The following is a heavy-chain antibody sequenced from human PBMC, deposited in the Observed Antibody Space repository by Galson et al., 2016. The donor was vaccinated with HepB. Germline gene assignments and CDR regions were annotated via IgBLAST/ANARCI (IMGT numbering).Heavy chain of an antibody. D-gene: IGHD2-21*02. V-gene: IGHV3-43*01. J-gene: IGHJ4*01. CDR3: ATISTGDYYFNY. Sequence: SLRLSCAASGFTFEDYVLHWVRQAPGKGLEWVSLISWDGGSTFYADSVKGRFTISRDNSKNSLFLQMDSLRTEDTAFYYCATISTGDYYFNYWGHGTLVTVSS. CDR1: GFTFEDYV. CDR2: ISWDGGST.